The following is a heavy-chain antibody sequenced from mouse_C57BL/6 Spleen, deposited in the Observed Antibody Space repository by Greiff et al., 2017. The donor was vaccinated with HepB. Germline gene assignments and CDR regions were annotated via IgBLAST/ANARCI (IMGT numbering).Heavy chain of an antibody. CDR1: GFTFSSYA. D-gene: IGHD2-2*01. V-gene: IGHV5-9-1*02. CDR3: TRAYGYDGPFAY. Sequence: EVKLVESGEGLVKPGGSLKLSCAASGFTFSSYAMSWVRQTPEKRLEWVAYISSGGDYIYYADTVKGRFTISRDNARNTLYLQMSSLKSEDTAMYYCTRAYGYDGPFAYWGQGTLVTVSA. CDR2: ISSGGDYI. J-gene: IGHJ3*01.